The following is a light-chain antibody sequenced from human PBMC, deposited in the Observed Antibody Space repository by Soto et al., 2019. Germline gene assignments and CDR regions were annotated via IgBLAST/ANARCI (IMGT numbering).Light chain of an antibody. V-gene: IGKV1-39*01. CDR1: QNITKF. CDR3: QQTYSAPGT. Sequence: DIQMTQSPSSLSASVGDRVTVTCRPSQNITKFLNWYQEKPGKAPKVLIYVTSNLENGVPSRFSGSGSGTEFTLTISSLQPEDFATYYCQQTYSAPGTFGQGTRVE. CDR2: VTS. J-gene: IGKJ1*01.